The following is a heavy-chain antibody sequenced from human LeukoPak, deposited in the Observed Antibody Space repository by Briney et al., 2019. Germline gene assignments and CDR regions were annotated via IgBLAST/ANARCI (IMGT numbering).Heavy chain of an antibody. V-gene: IGHV4-59*06. D-gene: IGHD3-22*01. CDR2: IYYSGST. J-gene: IGHJ4*02. Sequence: SETLSLTCTVSGGSISSYYWSWIRQHPGKGLEWIGYIYYSGSTYYNPSLKSRVTISVDTSKNQFSLKLSSVTAADTAVYYCAATEVRAPHPYYDSSGYGVVSDYWGQGTLVTVSS. CDR3: AATEVRAPHPYYDSSGYGVVSDY. CDR1: GGSISSYY.